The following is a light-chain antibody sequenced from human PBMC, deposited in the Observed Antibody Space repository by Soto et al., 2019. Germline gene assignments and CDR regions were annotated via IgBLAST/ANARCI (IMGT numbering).Light chain of an antibody. CDR1: QSLLSSDGNTY. CDR2: KVS. J-gene: IGKJ1*01. CDR3: MQGSHWPLWT. Sequence: DVVMTQSPLSLAVTLGQPASISCRSSQSLLSSDGNTYLNWFQQRPGQSPRRLIYKVSNRDSGVPDRFSGRGSGTDFTLKISRVEAEDVGVYYCMQGSHWPLWTFGEGTKVEIK. V-gene: IGKV2-30*01.